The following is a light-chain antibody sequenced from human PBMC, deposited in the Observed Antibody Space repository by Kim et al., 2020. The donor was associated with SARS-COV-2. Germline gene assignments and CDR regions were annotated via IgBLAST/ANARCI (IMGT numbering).Light chain of an antibody. CDR1: QSVSSSY. V-gene: IGKV3-20*01. Sequence: EIVLTQSPGTLSLSPGERATLSCRASQSVSSSYLAWYQQKPGQAPRLLIYSASSRATGIPDRFSGSGSGKDFTFTISRLEPEDFAVYYWQKYGCSPLYTLGQGTKLDI. CDR3: QKYGCSPLYT. CDR2: SAS. J-gene: IGKJ2*01.